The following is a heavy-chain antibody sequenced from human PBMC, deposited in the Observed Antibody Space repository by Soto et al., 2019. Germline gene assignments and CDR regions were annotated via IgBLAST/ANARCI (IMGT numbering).Heavy chain of an antibody. CDR1: GYTFPSYD. V-gene: IGHV1-8*01. CDR3: ARGPHYDFWSGYSPSYYYGMDV. CDR2: MNPNSGNT. J-gene: IGHJ6*02. Sequence: GASVKVSCKASGYTFPSYDINWVRQATGQGLEWMGWMNPNSGNTGYAQKFQGRVTMTRNTSISTAYMELSSLRSEDTAVYYCARGPHYDFWSGYSPSYYYGMDVWGQGTTVTVSS. D-gene: IGHD3-3*01.